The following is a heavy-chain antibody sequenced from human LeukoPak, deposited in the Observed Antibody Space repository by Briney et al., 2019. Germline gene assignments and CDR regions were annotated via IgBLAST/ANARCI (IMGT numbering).Heavy chain of an antibody. Sequence: SQTLSLTRAISGDSVSSNSAAWNWIRQSPSRGLEWLGRTYYRSKWSDDYAVSVKSRITINPDTSKNHFSLQLNSVTPEDTVVYYCARNSNQRYDSSGYSYYFDYWGQGTLVTVSS. CDR1: GDSVSSNSAA. CDR3: ARNSNQRYDSSGYSYYFDY. CDR2: TYYRSKWSD. V-gene: IGHV6-1*01. J-gene: IGHJ4*02. D-gene: IGHD3-22*01.